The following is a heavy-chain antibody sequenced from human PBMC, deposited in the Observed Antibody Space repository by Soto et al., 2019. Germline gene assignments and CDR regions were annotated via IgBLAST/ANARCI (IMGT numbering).Heavy chain of an antibody. D-gene: IGHD3-3*01. Sequence: SETVSLTGAVYGGSVSGYCWSWIRQPPGKGLEWIGEINHSGSTNYNPSLKSRVTISVDTSKNQFSLKLSSVTAADTAVYYCARVYDFWSGYYTPGFHYYHYLDVWGKGTTLTVSS. V-gene: IGHV4-34*01. CDR1: GGSVSGYC. CDR2: INHSGST. J-gene: IGHJ6*03. CDR3: ARVYDFWSGYYTPGFHYYHYLDV.